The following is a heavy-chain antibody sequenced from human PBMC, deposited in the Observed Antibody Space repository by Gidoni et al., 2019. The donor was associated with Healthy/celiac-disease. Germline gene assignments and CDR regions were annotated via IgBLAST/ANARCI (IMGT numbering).Heavy chain of an antibody. J-gene: IGHJ4*02. CDR3: ARAEDIVVVPAASAFDY. CDR2: INHSGST. D-gene: IGHD2-2*01. V-gene: IGHV4-34*01. Sequence: QVQLQQWGAGLLKPSETLSLTCAVYGGSFSGYYWSWIRQPPGKGLEWIGEINHSGSTNYNPSLKSRVTISVDTSKNQFSLKLSSVTAADTAVYYCARAEDIVVVPAASAFDYWGQGTLVTVSS. CDR1: GGSFSGYY.